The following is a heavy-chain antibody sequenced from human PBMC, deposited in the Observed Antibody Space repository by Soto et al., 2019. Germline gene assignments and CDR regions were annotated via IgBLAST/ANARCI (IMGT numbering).Heavy chain of an antibody. CDR3: ASSQLGLYYYYGMDV. CDR1: GFTFSSYA. CDR2: ISYDGSNK. D-gene: IGHD3-16*01. V-gene: IGHV3-30-3*01. Sequence: GGSLRLSCAASGFTFSSYAMHWVRQAPGKGLEWVAVISYDGSNKYYADSVKGRFTISRDNSKNTLYLQMNSLRAEDTAVYYCASSQLGLYYYYGMDVWGQGTTVTVSS. J-gene: IGHJ6*02.